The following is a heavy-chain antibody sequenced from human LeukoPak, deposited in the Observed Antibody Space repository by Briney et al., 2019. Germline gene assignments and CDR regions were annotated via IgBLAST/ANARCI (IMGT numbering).Heavy chain of an antibody. CDR3: ARDLNSSGSFDY. D-gene: IGHD6-19*01. CDR2: ISYDGSNK. Sequence: GGSLRLSCEGSAFIFSGHWMNWVRQAPGKGLEWVAVISYDGSNKYYADSVKGRFTISRDNSKNTLYLQMNSLRAEDTAVYYCARDLNSSGSFDYWGQGTLVTVSS. CDR1: AFIFSGHW. J-gene: IGHJ4*02. V-gene: IGHV3-30-3*01.